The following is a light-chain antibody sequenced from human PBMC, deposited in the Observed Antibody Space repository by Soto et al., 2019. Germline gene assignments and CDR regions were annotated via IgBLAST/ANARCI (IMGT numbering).Light chain of an antibody. CDR3: QQTYSTPLT. J-gene: IGKJ4*01. CDR1: QSISTY. Sequence: DIQMTQSPSSLSASVGDRVTITCRASQSISTYLNWYQQKPGKAPKVLIYATSSLHSGVPSRFSGSGSETEFTLTISSLQPEDFATYFCQQTYSTPLTFGGGTTVEIK. CDR2: ATS. V-gene: IGKV1-39*01.